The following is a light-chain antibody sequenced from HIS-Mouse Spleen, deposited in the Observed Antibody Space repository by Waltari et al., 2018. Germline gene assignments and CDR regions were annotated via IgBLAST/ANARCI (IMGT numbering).Light chain of an antibody. Sequence: QPASVSGSPGQSITISCTGTSSDVGSYNLVSWYQQHPGKAPKLMIYEGGKRPSGVSKRFSGSKSGNTASLAISGLQAEEEADYSCCSYAGSSTWVFGGGTKLTVL. CDR2: EGG. CDR3: CSYAGSSTWV. CDR1: SSDVGSYNL. J-gene: IGLJ3*02. V-gene: IGLV2-23*01.